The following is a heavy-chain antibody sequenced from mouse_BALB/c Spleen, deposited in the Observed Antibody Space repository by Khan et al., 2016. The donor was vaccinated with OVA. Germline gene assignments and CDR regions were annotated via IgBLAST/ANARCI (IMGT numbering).Heavy chain of an antibody. CDR2: ISSGGSFT. CDR1: GFTFSNYG. V-gene: IGHV5-9-3*01. CDR3: ASTPGYYGSGYFDY. J-gene: IGHJ2*01. Sequence: EVELVESGGGFVKPGGSLKLSCAASGFTFSNYGLSWVRQTPEKSLEWVATISSGGSFTYYPDSVKGRFTISRANAENTLYLQMSSLRSEVTAMXYCASTPGYYGSGYFDYWGQGTTLTVSS. D-gene: IGHD1-1*01.